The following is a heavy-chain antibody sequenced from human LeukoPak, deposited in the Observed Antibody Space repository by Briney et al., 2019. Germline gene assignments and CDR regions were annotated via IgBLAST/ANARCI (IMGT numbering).Heavy chain of an antibody. CDR2: IYYSGST. D-gene: IGHD1-1*01. J-gene: IGHJ6*03. CDR3: VRESWPPGYKTRYYYYMDV. Sequence: PSETLSLTCTVSGGSISSYYWSWIRQPPGKGLERIGYIYYSGSTNYNPSLKSRVTISVDTSKNQFSLKLSSVTAADTAVYYCVRESWPPGYKTRYYYYMDVWGKGTTVTVSS. CDR1: GGSISSYY. V-gene: IGHV4-59*01.